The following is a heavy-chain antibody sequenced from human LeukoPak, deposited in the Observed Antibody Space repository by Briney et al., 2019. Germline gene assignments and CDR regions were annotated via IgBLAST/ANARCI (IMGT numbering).Heavy chain of an antibody. D-gene: IGHD3-22*01. J-gene: IGHJ4*02. Sequence: PSETLSLTCTVSGGSISRYYWSWIRQSPGKGLEWIAYIQYSGTTNYNPSLKSRVTMSVDTSKNQFSLKLSSVTAADTAVYYCARGARVGSGYYFYNYFDYWGQGTLVTVSS. CDR2: IQYSGTT. CDR1: GGSISRYY. CDR3: ARGARVGSGYYFYNYFDY. V-gene: IGHV4-59*12.